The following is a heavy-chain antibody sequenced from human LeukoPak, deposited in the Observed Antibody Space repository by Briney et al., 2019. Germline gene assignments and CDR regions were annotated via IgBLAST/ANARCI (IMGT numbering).Heavy chain of an antibody. CDR3: ARASGYNYGWYYFDY. J-gene: IGHJ4*02. D-gene: IGHD5-18*01. Sequence: GGSLRLSCAASGFSFSSYWMQWVRQAPGKGLVWVSRINGDGSSTSYADSVKGRFTISRDNAKNTLYLQMNSLRAEDTAVYYCARASGYNYGWYYFDYWGQGTLVTVSS. V-gene: IGHV3-74*01. CDR2: INGDGSST. CDR1: GFSFSSYW.